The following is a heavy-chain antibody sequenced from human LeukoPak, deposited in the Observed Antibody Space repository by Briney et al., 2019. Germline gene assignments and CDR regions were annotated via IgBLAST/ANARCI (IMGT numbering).Heavy chain of an antibody. CDR3: ARGKLGYSYGGKGDWFDP. Sequence: GASVKVSCKASGGTFSSYAISWVRQAPGQGLEWMGRIIPILGIANYAQKFQGRVTITADKSTSTAYMELSSLRSEDTAVYYCARGKLGYSYGGKGDWFDPWGQGTLVTVSS. V-gene: IGHV1-69*04. J-gene: IGHJ5*02. CDR2: IIPILGIA. D-gene: IGHD5-18*01. CDR1: GGTFSSYA.